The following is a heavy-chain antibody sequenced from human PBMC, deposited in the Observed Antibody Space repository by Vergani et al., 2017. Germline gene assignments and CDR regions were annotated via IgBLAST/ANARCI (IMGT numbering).Heavy chain of an antibody. D-gene: IGHD1-26*01. CDR1: GGSISSYY. CDR2: IYYSGST. V-gene: IGHV4-59*01. Sequence: QVQLQKSGPGLVKPSETLSLTYTVSGGSISSYYWSWIRQPPGKGLEWIGYIYYSGSTNYNPSLKSRVTISVDTSKNQFSLKLSSVTAADTAVYYCARVLSGSYRSDDAFDIWGQGTMVTVSS. J-gene: IGHJ3*02. CDR3: ARVLSGSYRSDDAFDI.